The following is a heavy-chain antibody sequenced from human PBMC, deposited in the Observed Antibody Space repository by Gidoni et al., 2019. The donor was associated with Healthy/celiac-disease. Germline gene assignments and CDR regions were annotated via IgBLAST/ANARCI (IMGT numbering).Heavy chain of an antibody. CDR1: GCSISSSNW. J-gene: IGHJ3*02. CDR2: IYHSGST. D-gene: IGHD3-22*01. Sequence: VPLHASGPVLVMPSGTLSLTCPVSGCSISSSNWWSRVRQPPGKGMEWSGEIYHSGSTNYNPSIKSRVTISVEKSKNQFSLKPRAVTAADTAVYYCARGSGYYEAFDIWGQGTMVTVSS. V-gene: IGHV4-4*02. CDR3: ARGSGYYEAFDI.